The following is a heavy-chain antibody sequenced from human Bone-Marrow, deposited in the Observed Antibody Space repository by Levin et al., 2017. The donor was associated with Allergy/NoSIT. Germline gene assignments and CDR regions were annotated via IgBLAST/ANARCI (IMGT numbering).Heavy chain of an antibody. CDR3: ARGAGRWLQSFFDY. V-gene: IGHV1-46*01. CDR1: GYSFTSYY. CDR2: INAGGGST. D-gene: IGHD5-24*01. Sequence: ASVKVSCKASGYSFTSYYMHWVRQAPGQGLEWMGIINAGGGSTRYAQKFQDRVTLTRDTSTSTVYMDLSSLRSEDTAVYYCARGAGRWLQSFFDYCGQGTLVTVSS. J-gene: IGHJ4*02.